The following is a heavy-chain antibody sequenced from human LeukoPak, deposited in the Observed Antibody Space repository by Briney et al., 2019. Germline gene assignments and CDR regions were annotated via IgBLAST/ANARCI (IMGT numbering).Heavy chain of an antibody. Sequence: GGSLRLSCAASGFTFSDYYMSWIRQAPGKGLEWVSYISSSGSTIYYADSVKGRFTISRDNAKNSLYLQMNSLRAEDTAVYFCARDGEAFGWNYAFDYWGQGTLVTVSS. CDR3: ARDGEAFGWNYAFDY. D-gene: IGHD1-7*01. V-gene: IGHV3-11*04. J-gene: IGHJ4*02. CDR2: ISSSGSTI. CDR1: GFTFSDYY.